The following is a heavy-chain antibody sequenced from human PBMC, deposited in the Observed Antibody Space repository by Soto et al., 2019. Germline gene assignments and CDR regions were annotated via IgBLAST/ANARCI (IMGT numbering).Heavy chain of an antibody. CDR1: GFTFSSNA. CDR3: AKVPLSGLGNYYMDV. V-gene: IGHV3-23*01. D-gene: IGHD6-19*01. J-gene: IGHJ6*03. CDR2: ISGSGGST. Sequence: GGSLRLSCAASGFTFSSNAMSWVRQAPGKGLEWVSGISGSGGSTYYADSVKGRFTISRDNSKNTLYLQMNSLRAEDTAVYYCAKVPLSGLGNYYMDVWGKGTTVTVSS.